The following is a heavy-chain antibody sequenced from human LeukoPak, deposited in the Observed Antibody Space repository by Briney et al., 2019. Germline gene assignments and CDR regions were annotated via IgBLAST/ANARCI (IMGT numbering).Heavy chain of an antibody. Sequence: SQTLSLTCAVSGGSISSDGYSWSWIRQPPGKGLEWIGYIYHTGNTYYNPALRSRVTISLDRSKNQFSLTLTSVTAADTAVYYCAREAYDVLTGLGGGMDVWGQGTTVTVSS. CDR3: AREAYDVLTGLGGGMDV. J-gene: IGHJ6*02. V-gene: IGHV4-30-2*01. D-gene: IGHD3-9*01. CDR2: IYHTGNT. CDR1: GGSISSDGYS.